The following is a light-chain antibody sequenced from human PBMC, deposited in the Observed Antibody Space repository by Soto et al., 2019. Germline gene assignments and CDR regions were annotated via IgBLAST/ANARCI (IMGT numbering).Light chain of an antibody. V-gene: IGLV4-69*02. Sequence: QSALTQSPSASASLGASVKLTCTLSSGHSSYAIAWHQQQPEKGPRFLMKLNSDGSLSKGDGIPDRFSGSSSGAERYLTISSLQSEDEADYYCQTWGTGVFGGGTKVTVL. CDR2: LNSDGSL. CDR1: SGHSSYA. J-gene: IGLJ2*01. CDR3: QTWGTGV.